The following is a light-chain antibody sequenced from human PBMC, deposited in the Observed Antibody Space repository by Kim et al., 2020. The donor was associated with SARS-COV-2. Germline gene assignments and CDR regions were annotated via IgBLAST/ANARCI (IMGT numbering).Light chain of an antibody. CDR1: QSISSSS. CDR2: AAS. V-gene: IGKV3-20*01. Sequence: PPGKTATPSGRASQSISSSSFAWYQQKPGQAPRLLMHAASSRATGISDRFSGSGSGTEFTLTISRLQPEDFAVYYCQQYASSPQTFGQGTKVDIK. CDR3: QQYASSPQT. J-gene: IGKJ1*01.